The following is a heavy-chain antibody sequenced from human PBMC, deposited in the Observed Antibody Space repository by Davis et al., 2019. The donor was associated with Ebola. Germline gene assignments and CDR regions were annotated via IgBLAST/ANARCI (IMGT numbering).Heavy chain of an antibody. CDR2: ISRSGGST. J-gene: IGHJ3*02. CDR1: GFTFSSYR. CDR3: ARGPEQDYWGDAGDVFDI. D-gene: IGHD7-27*01. Sequence: GESLKISCAASGFTFSSYRMSWVRQAPGKGLEWVSAISRSGGSTYYADSVKGRFTVSRDNSKNTLYLQMNSLRAGDTAVYYCARGPEQDYWGDAGDVFDIWGQGTMVTVSS. V-gene: IGHV3-23*01.